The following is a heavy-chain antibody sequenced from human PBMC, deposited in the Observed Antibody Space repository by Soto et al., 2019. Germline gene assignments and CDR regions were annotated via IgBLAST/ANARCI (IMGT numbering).Heavy chain of an antibody. Sequence: ASVKVSCKASGYTFTRSGISWVRQAPGQGPEWMGWISSYNGDTNYAQTFQGRVTMTTDTSTSTAYMELRSLRSDDTAVYYCAGKGVAPYYYHGMDVWGQGNPV. CDR2: ISSYNGDT. CDR1: GYTFTRSG. J-gene: IGHJ6*02. V-gene: IGHV1-18*01. CDR3: AGKGVAPYYYHGMDV.